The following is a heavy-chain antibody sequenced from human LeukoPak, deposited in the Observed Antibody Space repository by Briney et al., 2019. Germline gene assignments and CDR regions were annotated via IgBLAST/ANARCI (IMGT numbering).Heavy chain of an antibody. V-gene: IGHV3-7*01. CDR1: GFTFSSFW. D-gene: IGHD6-13*01. CDR2: IKQDGSEK. CDR3: ATTGHSSSWYHFDY. J-gene: IGHJ4*02. Sequence: GGSLRLSCAASGFTFSSFWMRWVRQAPGKRLEWVANIKQDGSEKYFIDSVKGRFTISRDHAKMSLDLQMNSLRAEDTALYYCATTGHSSSWYHFDYWGRGTLVTVSS.